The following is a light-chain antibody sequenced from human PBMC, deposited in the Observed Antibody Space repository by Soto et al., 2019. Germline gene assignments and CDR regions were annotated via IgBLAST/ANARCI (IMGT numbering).Light chain of an antibody. CDR1: QGVTTN. Sequence: EIVMTQSPATLFVSPGDRAILSCRAGQGVTTNFAWYQQKSGQSPRLLIYDVSHRATGVPARFSGTGSGADFTLTISSLEPEDFAVYYCQQRGEWPPGATFGQGTRLEIK. V-gene: IGKV3-11*01. J-gene: IGKJ5*01. CDR3: QQRGEWPPGAT. CDR2: DVS.